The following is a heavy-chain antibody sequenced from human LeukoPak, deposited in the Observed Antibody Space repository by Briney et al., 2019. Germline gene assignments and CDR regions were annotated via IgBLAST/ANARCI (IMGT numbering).Heavy chain of an antibody. CDR3: ARDRVGGDLTGVSLY. CDR2: ISAYNGNT. CDR1: GYPFDNFG. J-gene: IGHJ4*01. Sequence: ASVKVSCKASGYPFDNFGPTWVRQAPGLGLEWMGWISAYNGNTHYAQKFRGRLTLTTETSTSTAYLELRSLKSDDTAVYYCARDRVGGDLTGVSLYWGQGTLVTVSS. V-gene: IGHV1-18*01. D-gene: IGHD4-17*01.